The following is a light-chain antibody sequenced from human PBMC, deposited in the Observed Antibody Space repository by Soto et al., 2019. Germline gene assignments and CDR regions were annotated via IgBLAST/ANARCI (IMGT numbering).Light chain of an antibody. Sequence: QSVLTQPPSASGSPGQSVTISCTGTKNDIGVYDFVSWYQHHPGKAPRLIIYADNNRPSGVPDRFSASKSGTSASLAITGLQGEDEANYYCQSYDTSLSGVIFGAGTQLTVL. J-gene: IGLJ2*01. V-gene: IGLV2-8*01. CDR3: QSYDTSLSGVI. CDR1: KNDIGVYDF. CDR2: ADN.